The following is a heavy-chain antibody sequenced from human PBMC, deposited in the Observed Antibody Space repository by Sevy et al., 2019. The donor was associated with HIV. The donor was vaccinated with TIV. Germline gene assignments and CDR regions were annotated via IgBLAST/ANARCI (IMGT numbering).Heavy chain of an antibody. J-gene: IGHJ4*02. CDR3: VRHDGGTPEYFDY. D-gene: IGHD2-15*01. Sequence: SETLSLTCTVSGGSISSNSYYWGWIRQPPGKGLECIGSIYYTGSYYYNPSVKSRVTISVDTSKNQFSLKLGSVTAADTAVYYCVRHDGGTPEYFDYWGQGTLVTVSS. V-gene: IGHV4-39*01. CDR1: GGSISSNSYY. CDR2: IYYTGSY.